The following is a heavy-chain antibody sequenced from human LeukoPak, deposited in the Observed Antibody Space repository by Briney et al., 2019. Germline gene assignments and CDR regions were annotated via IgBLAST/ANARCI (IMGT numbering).Heavy chain of an antibody. CDR3: ARVSLVRGAPDYYFDY. CDR1: GGSFSGHH. Sequence: SETLSLTCAVYGGSFSGHHWNWIRQSPGKGLEWIGEINHDGSTNYNPSLKSRVTMSVDTSKNQFSLKLSSVTAADTAVYYCARVSLVRGAPDYYFDYWGQGTLVTVSS. J-gene: IGHJ4*02. V-gene: IGHV4-34*01. CDR2: INHDGST. D-gene: IGHD3-10*01.